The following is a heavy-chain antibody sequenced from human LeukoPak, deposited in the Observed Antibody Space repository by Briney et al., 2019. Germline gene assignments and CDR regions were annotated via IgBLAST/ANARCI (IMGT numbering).Heavy chain of an antibody. D-gene: IGHD3-10*01. Sequence: HTGGSLRLSCAASGFTVSSNYMSWVRQAPGKGLEWVSVIYSGGSTYYADSVKGRFTISRDNSKNTLYLQMNSLRAEDTAVYYCARDPNLLWFGELLDWGQGTLVTVSS. CDR3: ARDPNLLWFGELLD. J-gene: IGHJ4*02. CDR1: GFTVSSNY. V-gene: IGHV3-53*01. CDR2: IYSGGST.